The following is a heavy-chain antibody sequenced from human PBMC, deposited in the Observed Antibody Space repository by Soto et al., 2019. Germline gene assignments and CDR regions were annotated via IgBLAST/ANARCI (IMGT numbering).Heavy chain of an antibody. CDR2: IYYSGST. Sequence: SETLSLTCTVSGGSISSGGYYWSWIRQHPGKGLEWIGYIYYSGSTYYNPSLKSRVTISVDTSRNQFSLNLSSVTAADTAVYYCARFYGSGTNEIFDYWGQGALVTVSS. D-gene: IGHD3-10*01. J-gene: IGHJ4*02. CDR1: GGSISSGGYY. V-gene: IGHV4-31*03. CDR3: ARFYGSGTNEIFDY.